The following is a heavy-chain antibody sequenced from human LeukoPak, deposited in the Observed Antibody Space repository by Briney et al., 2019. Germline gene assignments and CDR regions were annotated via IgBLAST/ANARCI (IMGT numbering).Heavy chain of an antibody. J-gene: IGHJ6*02. CDR1: GFTFSSYG. D-gene: IGHD3-10*01. CDR2: ISYDGSNK. V-gene: IGHV3-30*18. Sequence: GGSLRLSCAASGFTFSSYGMHWVRQAPGKGLEWVAVISYDGSNKYYADSVKGRFTISRDNSKNTLYLQMNSLRAEDTAVYYCAKSDKSKYYYGSGSYYYYYYGMDVWGQGTTVTVSS. CDR3: AKSDKSKYYYGSGSYYYYYYGMDV.